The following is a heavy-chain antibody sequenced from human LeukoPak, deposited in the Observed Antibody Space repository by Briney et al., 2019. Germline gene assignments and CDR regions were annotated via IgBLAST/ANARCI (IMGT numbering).Heavy chain of an antibody. J-gene: IGHJ6*03. CDR1: GGSISSYY. Sequence: SETLSLTCTVSGGSISSYYWSWIRQPAGKGLEWIGRIYTSGSTNYNPSLKSRVTMSVDTSKNQFSLKLSSVTAADTAVYYCARGVAGTAYYYYYMDVWGKGTTVTVSS. D-gene: IGHD6-19*01. CDR3: ARGVAGTAYYYYYMDV. CDR2: IYTSGST. V-gene: IGHV4-4*07.